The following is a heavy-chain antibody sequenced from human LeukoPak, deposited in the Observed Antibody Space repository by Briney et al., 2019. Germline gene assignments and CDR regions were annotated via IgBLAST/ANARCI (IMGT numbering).Heavy chain of an antibody. CDR2: INPNSGGT. CDR3: ARDIVVVPAAPRGCDY. CDR1: GYTFTGYY. Sequence: SVTESCKASGYTFTGYYMHWVRPAPGQGLEWMGWINPNSGGTNYAQKFQGRVTMTRDTSIRTAYMELSRLRSDDTAIYYCARDIVVVPAAPRGCDYWGQGDPGSASS. V-gene: IGHV1-2*02. D-gene: IGHD2-2*01. J-gene: IGHJ4*02.